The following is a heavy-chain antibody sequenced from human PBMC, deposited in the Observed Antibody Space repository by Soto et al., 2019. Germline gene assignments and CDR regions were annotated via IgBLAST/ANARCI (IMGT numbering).Heavy chain of an antibody. V-gene: IGHV4-39*01. D-gene: IGHD2-2*01. CDR2: IYYSGST. CDR3: ASSKASGNWFDP. Sequence: ASETLSLTCTVSGGSISSSSYYWGWIRQPPGKGLEWIGSIYYSGSTYYNPSLKSRVTISVDTSKNQFSLKLSSVTAADTAVYYCASSKASGNWFDPWGQGTLVTVSS. J-gene: IGHJ5*02. CDR1: GGSISSSSYY.